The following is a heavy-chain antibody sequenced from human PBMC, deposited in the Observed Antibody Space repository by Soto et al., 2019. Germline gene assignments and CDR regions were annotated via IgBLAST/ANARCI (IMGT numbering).Heavy chain of an antibody. CDR1: GFTLSRYA. CDR3: AKDTRYADYVRWFDS. CDR2: ITASAGRT. Sequence: ELHLLESGGGLVQPGGSLRLSCTDSGFTLSRYAMTWVLQAPGRGLAGVSGITASAGRTFYADSVKGRFTISRDNSRSTLYLQMNSLRAEDTAVYYCAKDTRYADYVRWFDSWGQGTLVTVSS. J-gene: IGHJ5*01. V-gene: IGHV3-23*01. D-gene: IGHD4-17*01.